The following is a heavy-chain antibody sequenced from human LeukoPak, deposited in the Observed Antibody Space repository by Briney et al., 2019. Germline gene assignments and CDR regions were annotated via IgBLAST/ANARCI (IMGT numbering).Heavy chain of an antibody. D-gene: IGHD6-13*01. J-gene: IGHJ5*02. CDR1: GGTFSSYA. V-gene: IGHV1-69*13. CDR2: IIPIFGTA. CDR3: ARAAIAAAGKTSWFDP. Sequence: SVKVSCRASGGTFSSYAISCVRQAPGQGLEWMGGIIPIFGTANYAQKFQGRVTITADESTSTAYMELSSLRSEDTAVYYCARAAIAAAGKTSWFDPWGQGTLVTVSS.